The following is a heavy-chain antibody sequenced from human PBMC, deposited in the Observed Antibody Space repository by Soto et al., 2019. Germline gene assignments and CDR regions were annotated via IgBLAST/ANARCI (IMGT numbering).Heavy chain of an antibody. V-gene: IGHV4-30-4*01. J-gene: IGHJ6*02. Sequence: SETLSLTCTVSGGSISSGDYYWSWIRQPPGKGLEWIGYIYYSGSTYYNPSLKSRVTISVDTSKNQFSLKLSSVTAADTAVYYCARYHVVGYGMDVWGQGTTVTVSS. CDR1: GGSISSGDYY. CDR3: ARYHVVGYGMDV. D-gene: IGHD1-26*01. CDR2: IYYSGST.